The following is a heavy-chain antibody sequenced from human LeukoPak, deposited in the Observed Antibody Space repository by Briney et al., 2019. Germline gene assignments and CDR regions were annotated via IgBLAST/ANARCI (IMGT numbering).Heavy chain of an antibody. CDR2: IKEDGSEK. Sequence: GGSLRLSCAASGFTFSNYWMSWVRQAPGKGPEWVANIKEDGSEKYYVDSVKGRFTISRDNARNSLYLQMNSLRAEDTAVYYCASGRQLGYWGQGTLVTVSS. CDR1: GFTFSNYW. V-gene: IGHV3-7*01. D-gene: IGHD6-13*01. CDR3: ASGRQLGY. J-gene: IGHJ4*02.